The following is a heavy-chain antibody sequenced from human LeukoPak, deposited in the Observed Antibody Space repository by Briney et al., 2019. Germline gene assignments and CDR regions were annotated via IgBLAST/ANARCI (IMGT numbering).Heavy chain of an antibody. D-gene: IGHD6-13*01. CDR2: ISYDGSNK. CDR3: ARDEAAAGTEDFDY. Sequence: AGGSLRLSCAASGFTFSSYAMHWVRQAPGKGLEWVAVISYDGSNKYYADSVKGRFTISRDNTKNTLYLQMNSLRAEDTAVYYCARDEAAAGTEDFDYWAREPWSPSPQ. V-gene: IGHV3-30-3*01. CDR1: GFTFSSYA. J-gene: IGHJ4*02.